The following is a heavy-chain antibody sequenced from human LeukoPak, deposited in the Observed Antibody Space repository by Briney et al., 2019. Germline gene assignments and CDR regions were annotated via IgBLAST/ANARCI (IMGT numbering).Heavy chain of an antibody. CDR2: IQFDGSVE. CDR1: GFMFKDYG. J-gene: IGHJ4*02. D-gene: IGHD3-22*01. Sequence: GGSLRLSCAASGFMFKDYGMNWVRLAPGKGPEWITFIQFDGSVEYYADSVRGRFTVSRDNSKNTLFLQMDGLRDEDTGVYYCAKVLGFGYYSPYLDFGGQGTVVTVSS. CDR3: AKVLGFGYYSPYLDF. V-gene: IGHV3-30*02.